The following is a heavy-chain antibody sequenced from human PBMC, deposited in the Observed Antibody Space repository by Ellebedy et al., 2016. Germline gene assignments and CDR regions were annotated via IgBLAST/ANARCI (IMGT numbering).Heavy chain of an antibody. CDR1: GYTFTSYG. J-gene: IGHJ4*02. CDR2: ISVYNGNT. V-gene: IGHV1-18*01. D-gene: IGHD3-10*01. CDR3: ARDSGLLWFGEVLPPGFTFDY. Sequence: ASVKVSCKASGYTFTSYGINWVRQAPGQGLEWMGWISVYNGNTKYAQKLQGRVTMTTDTSTSTVYMELRSLRSDDTAVYYCARDSGLLWFGEVLPPGFTFDYWGQGTLVTVSS.